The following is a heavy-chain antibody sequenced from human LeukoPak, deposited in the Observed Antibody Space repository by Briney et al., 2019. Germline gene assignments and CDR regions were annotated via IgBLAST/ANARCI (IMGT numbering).Heavy chain of an antibody. Sequence: SQTLSLTCTVSGGSISSGSYYWSWNRQPAGKGLEWIGRIYTSGSTNYNPSLKSRVTISVDTSKNQFSLKLSSVTAADTAVYYCARGPTTMVRGVIGFDPWGQGTLVTVSS. J-gene: IGHJ5*02. CDR3: ARGPTTMVRGVIGFDP. CDR2: IYTSGST. CDR1: GGSISSGSYY. D-gene: IGHD3-10*01. V-gene: IGHV4-61*02.